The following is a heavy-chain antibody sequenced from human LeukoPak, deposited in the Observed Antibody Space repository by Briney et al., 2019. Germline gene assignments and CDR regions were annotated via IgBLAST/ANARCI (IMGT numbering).Heavy chain of an antibody. CDR2: IFSNDEK. Sequence: SGPTLVNPTETLTLTCTVSGFSLSNARMGVSWIRQPPGKALEWLAHIFSNDEKSYSTSLKSRLTISKDTSKSQVVLTMTNMDPVDTATYYCARMRQQLVLGVRYYYGMDVWGQGTTVTVSS. D-gene: IGHD6-13*01. J-gene: IGHJ6*02. CDR1: GFSLSNARMG. V-gene: IGHV2-26*01. CDR3: ARMRQQLVLGVRYYYGMDV.